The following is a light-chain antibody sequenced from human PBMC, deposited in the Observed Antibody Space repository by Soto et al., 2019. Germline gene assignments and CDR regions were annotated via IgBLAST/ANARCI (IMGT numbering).Light chain of an antibody. CDR2: DAS. Sequence: DIVLTQSPATLSLYPGERATLSCRASQSISNYLASYQQKPGQTPRLLSYDASKRATGIPARFSGSRSGTDFTLTISSLEPGDFTVYYCQHRDNIFTFGPGTKVDI. J-gene: IGKJ3*01. CDR1: QSISNY. CDR3: QHRDNIFT. V-gene: IGKV3-11*01.